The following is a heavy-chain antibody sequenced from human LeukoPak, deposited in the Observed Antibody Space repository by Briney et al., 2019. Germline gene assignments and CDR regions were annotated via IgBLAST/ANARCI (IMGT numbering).Heavy chain of an antibody. CDR2: ISSSGSTI. CDR1: GFTFSSYE. CDR3: AREDYDSSDPLDY. D-gene: IGHD3-22*01. J-gene: IGHJ4*02. V-gene: IGHV3-48*03. Sequence: GSLRLSCAASGFTFSSYEMNWVRQAPGKGLEWGSYISSSGSTIHYADSVKGRFTISRDNAKNSLYLQMNSLRAEDTAVYYCAREDYDSSDPLDYWGQGTLVTVSS.